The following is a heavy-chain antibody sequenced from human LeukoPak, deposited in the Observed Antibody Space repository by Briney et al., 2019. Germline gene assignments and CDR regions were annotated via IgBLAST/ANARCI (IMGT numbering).Heavy chain of an antibody. CDR2: TSYNGNT. CDR1: GYTFSNYG. CDR3: ARHSGSGWQALGY. J-gene: IGHJ4*02. V-gene: IGHV1-18*04. Sequence: ASVKVSCKASGYTFSNYGISWVRQAPGLGLEWMGWTSYNGNTNYGQKFQDRVTMTTDTSTTTAYMELRSLESDDTAVYYCARHSGSGWQALGYWGQGTLVTASS. D-gene: IGHD6-19*01.